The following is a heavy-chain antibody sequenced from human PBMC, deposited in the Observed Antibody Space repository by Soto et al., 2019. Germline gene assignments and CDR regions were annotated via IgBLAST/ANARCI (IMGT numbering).Heavy chain of an antibody. CDR3: ARSPNYFYYGFDV. V-gene: IGHV4-61*08. CDR2: IYYSGST. CDR1: GGSVSRGDYF. Sequence: SETLSLTCTVSGGSVSRGDYFWSWLRHSPGKRLEWIAYIYYSGSTNYNPSLKSRATISVDTSKSQVSLTLTSVTPADAALYYCARSPNYFYYGFDVWGQGTAVTVSS. D-gene: IGHD3-10*01. J-gene: IGHJ6*02.